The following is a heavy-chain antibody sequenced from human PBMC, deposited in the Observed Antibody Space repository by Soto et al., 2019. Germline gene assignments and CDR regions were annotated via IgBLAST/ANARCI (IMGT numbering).Heavy chain of an antibody. Sequence: ANYAQKFQGRVTITADESTSTAYMELSSLRSEDTAVYYCARVGTDYCGQGTLVTFSS. V-gene: IGHV1-69*01. CDR2: A. J-gene: IGHJ4*02. D-gene: IGHD1-1*01. CDR3: ARVGTDY.